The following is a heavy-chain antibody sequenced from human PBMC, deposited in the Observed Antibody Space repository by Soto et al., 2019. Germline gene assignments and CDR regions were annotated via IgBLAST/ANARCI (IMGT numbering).Heavy chain of an antibody. Sequence: GGSLRLSCAASGFTFSNAWMSWVRQAPGKGLEWVGRIKSKTDGGTTDYAAPVKGRFTISRDDSKNTLYLQMNSLKTEDTAVYYCTTGRDSSGYYYYWGQGTLVTVSS. D-gene: IGHD3-22*01. V-gene: IGHV3-15*01. J-gene: IGHJ4*02. CDR3: TTGRDSSGYYYY. CDR2: IKSKTDGGTT. CDR1: GFTFSNAW.